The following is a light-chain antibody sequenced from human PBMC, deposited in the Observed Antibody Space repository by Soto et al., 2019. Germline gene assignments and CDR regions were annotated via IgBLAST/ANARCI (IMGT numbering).Light chain of an antibody. J-gene: IGKJ4*01. CDR2: AAS. CDR3: QQYENLPS. Sequence: AIQMTQSPSSLSASVGDRVTITCRASQGIRNDLGWYQQKPGKAPKLLIYAASSLQSGVPSRFSGSGSGTDFTLTIDNLQPEDIATYYCQQYENLPSFGGGTKVDIK. CDR1: QGIRND. V-gene: IGKV1-6*01.